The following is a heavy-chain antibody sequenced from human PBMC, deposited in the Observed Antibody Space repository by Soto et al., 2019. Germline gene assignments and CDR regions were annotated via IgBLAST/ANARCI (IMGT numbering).Heavy chain of an antibody. D-gene: IGHD3-22*01. J-gene: IGHJ4*02. CDR3: ARAVYYYDSSGYYPGDY. Sequence: ASVKVSCKASGYTFTNYAMHWVRQAPGQRLEWMGWINAGNGNTKYSQKFQGRVTITRETSASTAYMEVSSLRSEDTAVYYCARAVYYYDSSGYYPGDYWGQGSLVTVSS. CDR2: INAGNGNT. CDR1: GYTFTNYA. V-gene: IGHV1-3*01.